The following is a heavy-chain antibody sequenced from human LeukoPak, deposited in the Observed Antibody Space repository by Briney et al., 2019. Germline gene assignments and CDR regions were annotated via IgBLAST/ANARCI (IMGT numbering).Heavy chain of an antibody. CDR3: ARQTGPGLFTPP. Sequence: SETLSLTCTVSGDSIGSSGYYWGWIRQPPGKGLEWIGSIYYSGGTYYNPSLKSRVTVSVDTPKNQFSRTLNSVTAADTAVYFRARQTGPGLFTPPGSQGTLVTVSS. D-gene: IGHD1-1*01. V-gene: IGHV4-39*01. CDR2: IYYSGGT. J-gene: IGHJ5*02. CDR1: GDSIGSSGYY.